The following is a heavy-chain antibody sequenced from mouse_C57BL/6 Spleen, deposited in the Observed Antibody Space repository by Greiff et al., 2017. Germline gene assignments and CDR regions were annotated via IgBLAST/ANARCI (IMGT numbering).Heavy chain of an antibody. V-gene: IGHV5-17*01. Sequence: DVKLVESGGGLVKPGGSLKLSCAASGFTFSDYGMHWVRQAPEKGLEWVAYISRGSSTIYYADTVKGRFTISRDNAKNTLFLQMTSLRSEDTAMYYCARLLITTVVDFDYWGQGTTLTVSS. CDR3: ARLLITTVVDFDY. CDR1: GFTFSDYG. CDR2: ISRGSSTI. D-gene: IGHD1-1*01. J-gene: IGHJ2*01.